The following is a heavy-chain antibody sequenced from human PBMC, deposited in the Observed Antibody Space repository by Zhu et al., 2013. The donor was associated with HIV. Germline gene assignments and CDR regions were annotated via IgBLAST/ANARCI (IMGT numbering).Heavy chain of an antibody. D-gene: IGHD1-26*01. CDR2: ISGYSGNT. CDR3: ARASGSYRNDHDY. CDR1: GYTFTTYG. V-gene: IGHV1-18*01. Sequence: QVQLVQSDGELKKPGSSVKVSCKASGYTFTTYGISWVRQAPGQRLEWMGWISGYSGNTNYAQKFQGRVTMTTATSTSTAYMELRTLRSDDTAVYYCARASGSYRNDHDYWGQGTLVTVSS. J-gene: IGHJ4*02.